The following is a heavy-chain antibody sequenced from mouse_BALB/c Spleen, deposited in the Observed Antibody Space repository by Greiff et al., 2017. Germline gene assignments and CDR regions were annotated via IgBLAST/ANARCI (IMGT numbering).Heavy chain of an antibody. J-gene: IGHJ4*01. Sequence: VQLVESGAELVRPGSSVKISCKASGYAFSSYWMNWVKQRPGQGLEWIGQIYPGDGDTNYNGKFKGKATLTADKSSSTAYMQLSSLTSEDSAVYFCARRALDYWGQGTSVTVSS. D-gene: IGHD3-1*01. V-gene: IGHV1-80*01. CDR3: ARRALDY. CDR1: GYAFSSYW. CDR2: IYPGDGDT.